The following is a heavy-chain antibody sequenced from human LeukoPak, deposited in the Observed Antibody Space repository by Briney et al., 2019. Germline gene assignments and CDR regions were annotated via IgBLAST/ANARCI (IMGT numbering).Heavy chain of an antibody. CDR3: ARHEADLKLQLHC. V-gene: IGHV5-51*01. D-gene: IGHD2-2*01. Sequence: GESLKISCGGFGYSFSNHYIAWVRQMPGKGLEWMGIIYGGGSEARYSPSFQGRVTFSADASIRTAYLQWSSLQASDTATYYCARHEADLKLQLHCWGQGTLVLVSS. J-gene: IGHJ4*02. CDR2: IYGGGSEA. CDR1: GYSFSNHY.